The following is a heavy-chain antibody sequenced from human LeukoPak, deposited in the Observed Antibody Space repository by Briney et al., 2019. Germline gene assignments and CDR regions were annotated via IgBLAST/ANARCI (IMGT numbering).Heavy chain of an antibody. J-gene: IGHJ4*02. V-gene: IGHV3-49*03. CDR1: GFTFGDYA. CDR3: TSHRPYCSGGSCPTGPFDY. Sequence: PGRSLRLSCTASGFTFGDYAMSWFRQAPGKGLEWVGFIRSKAYGGTTEYAASVKGRFTISRDDSKSIAYLQMNGLKTEDTAVYYCTSHRPYCSGGSCPTGPFDYWGQGTLVTVSS. D-gene: IGHD2-15*01. CDR2: IRSKAYGGTT.